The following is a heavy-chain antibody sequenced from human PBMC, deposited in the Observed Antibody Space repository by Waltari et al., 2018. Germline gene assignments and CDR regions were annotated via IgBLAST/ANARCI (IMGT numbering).Heavy chain of an antibody. D-gene: IGHD6-13*01. V-gene: IGHV4-59*01. CDR2: IYYSGST. Sequence: QVQLQESGPGLVKPSETLSLTCTVSGGSISSYYWSWIRQPPGKGLEWIGYIYYSGSTNSNPSLKSRVTISVDTSKNQFSLKLSSVTAADTAVYYCARASSSWDYYYYYGMDVWGQGTTVTVSS. CDR1: GGSISSYY. CDR3: ARASSSWDYYYYYGMDV. J-gene: IGHJ6*02.